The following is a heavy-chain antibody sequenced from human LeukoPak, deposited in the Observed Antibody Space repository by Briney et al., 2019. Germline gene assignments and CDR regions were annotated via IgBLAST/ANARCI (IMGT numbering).Heavy chain of an antibody. J-gene: IGHJ4*02. V-gene: IGHV3-53*01. CDR1: GFTFISYG. CDR3: AREVVSTPSYFDS. D-gene: IGHD2-15*01. CDR2: FYRGDST. Sequence: GGSLRLSCAASGFTFISYGMNWVRQAPGKGLEWVSFFYRGDSTYYAESVRGRFTISRDNSKNTLYLLMNSLIPEDTAVYYCAREVVSTPSYFDSWGQGTLVTVSS.